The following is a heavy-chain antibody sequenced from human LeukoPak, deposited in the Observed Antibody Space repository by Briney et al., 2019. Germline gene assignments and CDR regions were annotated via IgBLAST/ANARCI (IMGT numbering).Heavy chain of an antibody. D-gene: IGHD3-22*01. V-gene: IGHV3-74*01. CDR3: ARGGRGSAAVVAPRSFDI. CDR1: GFTFSSYA. CDR2: IYSDGSSA. Sequence: GGSLRLSCSVSGFTFSSYAMHWVRQAPGKGLVWVSRIYSDGSSATYADSVKGRFTISRDISKNTLYLQMNSLRAEDSALYYCARGGRGSAAVVAPRSFDIWGQGTMVTVSS. J-gene: IGHJ3*02.